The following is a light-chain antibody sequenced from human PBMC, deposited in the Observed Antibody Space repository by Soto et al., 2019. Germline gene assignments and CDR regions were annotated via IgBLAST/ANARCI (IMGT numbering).Light chain of an antibody. Sequence: DIQMTQSPSSLSASVGDRVTITCRASQSISSYLNWYQQKPGKAPKLLIYAASSLQSGVPSRFSGSGSGTDFTLTISSLLPEDFATYYCQQSYSTPQITFGPGTKVDIK. V-gene: IGKV1-39*01. CDR2: AAS. CDR1: QSISSY. CDR3: QQSYSTPQIT. J-gene: IGKJ3*01.